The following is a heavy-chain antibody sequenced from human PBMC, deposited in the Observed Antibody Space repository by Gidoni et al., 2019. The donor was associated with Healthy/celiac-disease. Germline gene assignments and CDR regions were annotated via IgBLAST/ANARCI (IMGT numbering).Heavy chain of an antibody. V-gene: IGHV1-69*01. CDR3: ARTHSSGYSYYFDY. J-gene: IGHJ4*02. CDR2: IIPILDTT. D-gene: IGHD3-22*01. CDR1: GGSFSSFA. Sequence: QVQLVQSGAEVQKPGSSVKVSCQASGGSFSSFAISWVRQAPGQGLEWMGGIIPILDTTNYAQKFQGRVTSIADESTSTAYMALSSLRSEDTAVYFCARTHSSGYSYYFDYWGQGTLVTVSS.